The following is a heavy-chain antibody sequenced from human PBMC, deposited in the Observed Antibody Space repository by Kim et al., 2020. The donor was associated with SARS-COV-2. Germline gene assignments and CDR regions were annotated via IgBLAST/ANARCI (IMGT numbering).Heavy chain of an antibody. J-gene: IGHJ2*01. CDR3: ARAPTVDFWLRGWYFDL. D-gene: IGHD3-3*01. Sequence: SETLSLTCTVSGGSISSYYWSWIRQPPGKGLEWIGYIYYSGSTNYNPSLKSRVTISVDTSKNQFSLKLSSVTAADTAVYYCARAPTVDFWLRGWYFDLWGRGTLVTVSS. CDR1: GGSISSYY. CDR2: IYYSGST. V-gene: IGHV4-59*13.